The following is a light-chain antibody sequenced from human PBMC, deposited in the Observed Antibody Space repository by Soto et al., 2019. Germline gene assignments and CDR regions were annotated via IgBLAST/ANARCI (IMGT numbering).Light chain of an antibody. CDR2: DVS. CDR3: SSYTSATTYG. CDR1: SSDVGAYND. Sequence: ASVYGTPDLPITIPAPGKSSDVGAYNDDSWYQQDPGEAPKVIIYDVSHRPAGVSNRFSGSKSGNTASMTISGLQTQDEAEYYCSSYTSATTYGFGSWTNVTVL. V-gene: IGLV2-14*01. J-gene: IGLJ1*01.